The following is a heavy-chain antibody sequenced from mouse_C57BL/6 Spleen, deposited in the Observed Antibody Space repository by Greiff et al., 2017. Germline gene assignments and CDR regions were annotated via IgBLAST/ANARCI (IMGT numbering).Heavy chain of an antibody. Sequence: QVQLKQSGAELARPGASVKLSCKASGYTFTSYGISWVKQRTGQGLEWIGEIYPRSGNTYYNEKFKGKATLTADKSSSTAYMELRSLTSEDSAVYFCAREERRQMNWDEDAMDYWGQGTSVTVSS. V-gene: IGHV1-81*01. CDR1: GYTFTSYG. J-gene: IGHJ4*01. CDR3: AREERRQMNWDEDAMDY. D-gene: IGHD4-1*01. CDR2: IYPRSGNT.